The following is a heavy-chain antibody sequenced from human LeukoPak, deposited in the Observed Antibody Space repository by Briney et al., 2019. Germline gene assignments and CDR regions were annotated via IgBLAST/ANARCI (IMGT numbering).Heavy chain of an antibody. CDR1: GFTFSSYG. J-gene: IGHJ4*02. Sequence: GGSLRLSCAASGFTFSSYGMHWVRQAPGKGLEWVAVISYDGSSKYYADSVKGRFTNSRDNSKNTLYLQMNSLRAEDTAVYYCAKDVEGGVDYWGQGTLVTVSS. V-gene: IGHV3-30*18. CDR3: AKDVEGGVDY. D-gene: IGHD1-1*01. CDR2: ISYDGSSK.